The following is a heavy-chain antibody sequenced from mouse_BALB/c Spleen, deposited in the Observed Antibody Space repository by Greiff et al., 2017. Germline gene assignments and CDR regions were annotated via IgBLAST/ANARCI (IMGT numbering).Heavy chain of an antibody. Sequence: VQLKESGAELVKPGASVKLSCTASGFNIKDTYMHWVKQRPEQGLEWIGRIDPANGNTKYDPKFQGKATITADTSSNTAYLQLSSLTSEDTAVYYCARWVLRYYAMDYWGQGTSVTVSS. J-gene: IGHJ4*01. V-gene: IGHV14-3*02. D-gene: IGHD1-1*01. CDR1: GFNIKDTY. CDR3: ARWVLRYYAMDY. CDR2: IDPANGNT.